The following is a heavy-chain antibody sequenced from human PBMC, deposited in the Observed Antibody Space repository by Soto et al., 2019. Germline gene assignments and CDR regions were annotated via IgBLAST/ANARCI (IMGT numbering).Heavy chain of an antibody. CDR3: ARSVAVPGAHIDY. CDR2: VYYTGST. Sequence: SETLSLTCGFSGGSIIGSYWSWIRQSPGKGLEWLGYVYYTGSTNYSPSLRSRVSISVDTSKNEFSLRLSSVTAADTAVYFCARSVAVPGAHIDYWGQGTQVTVSS. J-gene: IGHJ4*02. V-gene: IGHV4-59*01. CDR1: GGSIIGSY. D-gene: IGHD6-19*01.